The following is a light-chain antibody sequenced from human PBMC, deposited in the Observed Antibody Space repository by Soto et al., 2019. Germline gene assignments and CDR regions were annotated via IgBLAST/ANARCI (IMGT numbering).Light chain of an antibody. V-gene: IGKV1-5*03. CDR3: QQLSSYPVT. CDR2: KAS. J-gene: IGKJ4*01. Sequence: DIQMTQSPSTLSGSVGDRVTITCRASQTISSWLAWYQQKPGQAPKLLIYKASTLKSGVPSRFRGSGSGTAFTLTISSLQPEDFATYYCQQLSSYPVTFGGGTKVDIK. CDR1: QTISSW.